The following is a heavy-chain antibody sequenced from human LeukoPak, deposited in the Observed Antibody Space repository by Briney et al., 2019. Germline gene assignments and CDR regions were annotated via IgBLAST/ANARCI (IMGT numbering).Heavy chain of an antibody. J-gene: IGHJ6*02. CDR3: ARGRIAVAGYYYYGMDV. CDR2: INHSGST. V-gene: IGHV4-34*01. CDR1: GGPFSGYY. D-gene: IGHD6-19*01. Sequence: PSETLSLTCAVYGGPFSGYYWSWIRQPPGKGPEWIGAINHSGSTNYNPSLKSRVTISVDTSKHQFSLKLSSVTAADTAVYYCARGRIAVAGYYYYGMDVWGQGTTVTVSS.